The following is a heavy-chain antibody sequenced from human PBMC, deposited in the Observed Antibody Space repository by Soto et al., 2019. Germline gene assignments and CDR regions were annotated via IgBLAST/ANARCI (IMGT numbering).Heavy chain of an antibody. CDR2: IIPILGIA. V-gene: IGHV1-69*02. CDR3: ARYLGGTGNWFDP. J-gene: IGHJ5*02. D-gene: IGHD3-16*01. CDR1: GGTFSSYT. Sequence: ASVKVSCKASGGTFSSYTISWVRQAPGQGLEWMGRIIPILGIANYAQKFQGRVTITADKSTSTAYMELSSLRSEDTAVYYCARYLGGTGNWFDPWGQGTLVTVSS.